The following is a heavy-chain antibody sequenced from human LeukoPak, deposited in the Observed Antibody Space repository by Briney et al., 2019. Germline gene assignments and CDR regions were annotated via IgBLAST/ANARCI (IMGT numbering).Heavy chain of an antibody. J-gene: IGHJ4*02. CDR2: IIPSGGST. CDR1: VYTFTTSH. D-gene: IGHD3-22*01. CDR3: ARDGGDGSGYYYYDY. V-gene: IGHV1-46*04. Sequence: GASVKVSCKASVYTFTTSHMHWVRQAPRHGLEWMGIIIPSGGSTSYAQKLQGRVTMTSDTSTSTAYMELSSLKSEDAAVYYCARDGGDGSGYYYYDYWGQGTLVTVSS.